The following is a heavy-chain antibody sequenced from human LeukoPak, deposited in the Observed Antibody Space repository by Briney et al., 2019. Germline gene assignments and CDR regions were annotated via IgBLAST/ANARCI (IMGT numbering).Heavy chain of an antibody. V-gene: IGHV3-74*01. CDR2: INSDGSST. CDR3: ARVTEYYGSGRRHNYYSYYMDV. J-gene: IGHJ6*03. D-gene: IGHD3-10*01. Sequence: GGSLRLSCAASGFTFSNYWMHWVRQAPGKGLVWVSRINSDGSSTSYADSVKGRFTISRDNAKNALYLQMNGLRAEDTAVYYCARVTEYYGSGRRHNYYSYYMDVWGKGTTVTISS. CDR1: GFTFSNYW.